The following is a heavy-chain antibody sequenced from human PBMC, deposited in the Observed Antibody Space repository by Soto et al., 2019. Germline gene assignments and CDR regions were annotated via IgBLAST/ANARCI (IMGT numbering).Heavy chain of an antibody. V-gene: IGHV2-70*01. CDR2: IDWNDDK. CDR3: GRMRLMSQHDSIPENLIDY. CDR1: GFSLSTIGLS. Sequence: SGPTLVNPTQTLTLTCTFSGFSLSTIGLSVSWIRQPPGKALEWLALIDWNDDKYYNTSLETRLTISMDTSKNQVVLIVTDVDPVDTATYYCGRMRLMSQHDSIPENLIDYWSQGTLVTVSS. J-gene: IGHJ4*01. D-gene: IGHD3-3*01.